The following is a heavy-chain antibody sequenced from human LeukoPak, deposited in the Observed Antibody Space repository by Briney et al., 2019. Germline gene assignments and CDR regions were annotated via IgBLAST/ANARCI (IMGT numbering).Heavy chain of an antibody. D-gene: IGHD1-7*01. CDR1: GGTFSTYP. J-gene: IGHJ4*02. CDR2: IIPVFGTP. V-gene: IGHV1-69*13. CDR3: ARGLERPYNWNYDGGLGY. Sequence: GASVKVSCKASGGTFSTYPVSWVRQAPGQGLEWMGGIIPVFGTPDYAQKFQGRVTITADESTSTAYMELSSLRSEDTAVYYCARGLERPYNWNYDGGLGYWGQGTLVTVSS.